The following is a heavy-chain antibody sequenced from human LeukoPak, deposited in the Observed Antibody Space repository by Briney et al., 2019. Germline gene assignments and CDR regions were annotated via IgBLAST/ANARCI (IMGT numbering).Heavy chain of an antibody. Sequence: GGSLRLSCAASGFAFSNYNMNWVRQAPGKGLEWVSSITSSSSYIYYPDSLKGRFTIPRDNAKNSLYLQMNSLRAEDTAVYYCARGCSNTNCYYPDYWGQGTLVTVSS. CDR3: ARGCSNTNCYYPDY. V-gene: IGHV3-21*01. CDR2: ITSSSSYI. J-gene: IGHJ4*02. D-gene: IGHD2-2*01. CDR1: GFAFSNYN.